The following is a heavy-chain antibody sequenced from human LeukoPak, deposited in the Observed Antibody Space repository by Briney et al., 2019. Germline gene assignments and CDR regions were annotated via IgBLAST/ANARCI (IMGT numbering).Heavy chain of an antibody. D-gene: IGHD6-13*01. CDR1: GVTFSRYG. CDR3: ARESTSWSFEY. Sequence: ASLKASCKASGVTFSRYGINWVPQAPGPHLKWMGWISVYNGNTDYSQRLQGRITMTADTSTSTAFMELTSLRSDDTAVYFCARESTSWSFEYWGQGTLVTVS. J-gene: IGHJ4*02. V-gene: IGHV1-18*01. CDR2: ISVYNGNT.